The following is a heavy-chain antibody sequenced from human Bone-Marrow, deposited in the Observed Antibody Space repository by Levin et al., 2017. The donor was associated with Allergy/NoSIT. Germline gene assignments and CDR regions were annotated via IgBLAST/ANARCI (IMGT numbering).Heavy chain of an antibody. D-gene: IGHD3-22*01. J-gene: IGHJ3*02. CDR1: GYSFTSYW. V-gene: IGHV5-51*01. CDR3: ARLIGDYYDSSGYYPRGAFDI. CDR2: IYPGDSDT. Sequence: GESLKISCKGSGYSFTSYWIGWVRQMPGKGLEWMGIIYPGDSDTRYSPSFQGQVTISADKSISTAYLQWSSLKASDTAMYYCARLIGDYYDSSGYYPRGAFDIWGQGTMVTVSS.